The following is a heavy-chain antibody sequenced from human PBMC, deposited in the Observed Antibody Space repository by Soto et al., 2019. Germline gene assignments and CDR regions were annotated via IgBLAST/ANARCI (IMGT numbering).Heavy chain of an antibody. CDR1: GVSISNTSYY. CDR2: IYFSGST. Sequence: QLQLQESGPGLVKPSETLSLTCSVSGVSISNTSYYWGWIRQPPGKGLEWVGTIYFSGSTFYNPSLKSRVTISIDTSKNQCSLRLSSVTAADTAVYYCARHGSYWGQGTLVTVSS. V-gene: IGHV4-39*01. J-gene: IGHJ4*02. CDR3: ARHGSY.